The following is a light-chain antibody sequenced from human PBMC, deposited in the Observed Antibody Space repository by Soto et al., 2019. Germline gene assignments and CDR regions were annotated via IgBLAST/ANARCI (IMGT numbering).Light chain of an antibody. J-gene: IGKJ1*01. CDR3: QQYNSYPWT. V-gene: IGKV1-16*02. Sequence: DIQMTQSPPSLSASVGDRVTITCRASHGINNYLDWFQQQPGKAPKPLIYATSSLHSGVPSEFTGIGSGTEFTLTITSLQPEDFVTYYCQQYNSYPWTFGQGTKVEVK. CDR1: HGINNY. CDR2: ATS.